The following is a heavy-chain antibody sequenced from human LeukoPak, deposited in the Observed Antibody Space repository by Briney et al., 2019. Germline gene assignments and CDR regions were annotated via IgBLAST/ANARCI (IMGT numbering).Heavy chain of an antibody. D-gene: IGHD3-10*01. V-gene: IGHV3-48*04. CDR3: LSMVRGSVYPVAGGNFDI. Sequence: GGSLRLSCAASGFTFSSYSMNWVRQAPGKGLEWVSYISSSSSTIYYADSVKGRFTISRDNAKNSLYLQMNSLRAEDTAVYYCLSMVRGSVYPVAGGNFDIWGQGTMVTVSS. CDR1: GFTFSSYS. J-gene: IGHJ3*02. CDR2: ISSSSSTI.